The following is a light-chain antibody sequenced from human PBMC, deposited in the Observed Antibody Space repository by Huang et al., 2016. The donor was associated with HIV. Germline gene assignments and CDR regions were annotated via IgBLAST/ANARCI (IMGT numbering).Light chain of an antibody. Sequence: EIVLTQSPATLSLSPGDRATLSCRASQHISGYFAWYQQKPGQAPRLLIYDASIRATGIPVRFSGSGSGTDFTFSISSLEPEDFAFYYCQQRAGWPLTFGGGTKVEIK. CDR3: QQRAGWPLT. V-gene: IGKV3-11*01. CDR1: QHISGY. CDR2: DAS. J-gene: IGKJ4*01.